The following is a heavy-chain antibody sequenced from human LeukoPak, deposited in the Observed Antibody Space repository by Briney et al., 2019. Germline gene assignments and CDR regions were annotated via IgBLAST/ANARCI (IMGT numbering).Heavy chain of an antibody. CDR1: GCSISSYY. J-gene: IGHJ4*02. D-gene: IGHD3-10*01. CDR3: ATGSDSLSFTC. CDR2: IYYSGST. Sequence: SETLSLTCTVSGCSISSYYWSWIRQPPGKGLEWIGYIYYSGSTNYNPSLKSRVTISVHTSKNQFSLKLSSLTAADTAVYYCATGSDSLSFTCWGQRTLVTASS. V-gene: IGHV4-59*01.